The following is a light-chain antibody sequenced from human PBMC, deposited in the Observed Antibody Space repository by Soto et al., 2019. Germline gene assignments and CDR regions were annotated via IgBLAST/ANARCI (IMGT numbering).Light chain of an antibody. CDR1: QSVRTK. CDR2: GAS. J-gene: IGKJ5*01. CDR3: QQYNSWPPIT. Sequence: EIVMTQTPDTLYVSPVEGATLSCRASQSVRTKLAWYQQKAGQAPRLLIYGASTRATGIPDRFSGSGSGKEFTLTSSSLQSVDFAVYYCQQYNSWPPITFGQGARREIK. V-gene: IGKV3-15*01.